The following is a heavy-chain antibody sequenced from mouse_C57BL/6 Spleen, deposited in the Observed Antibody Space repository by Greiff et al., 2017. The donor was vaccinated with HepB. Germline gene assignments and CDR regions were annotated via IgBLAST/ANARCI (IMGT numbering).Heavy chain of an antibody. J-gene: IGHJ2*01. Sequence: QVQLKQSGAELVRPGASVKLSCKASGYTFTDYYINWVKQRPGQGLEWIARIYPGSGNTYYNEKFKGKATLTAEKSSSTAYMQLSSLTSEDSAVYFCARCYYGSSRRYYFDYWGQGTTLTVSS. CDR2: IYPGSGNT. CDR1: GYTFTDYY. D-gene: IGHD1-1*01. CDR3: ARCYYGSSRRYYFDY. V-gene: IGHV1-76*01.